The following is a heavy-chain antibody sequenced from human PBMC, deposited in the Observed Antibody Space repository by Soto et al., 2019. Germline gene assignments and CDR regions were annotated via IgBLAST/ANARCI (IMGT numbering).Heavy chain of an antibody. CDR1: GGSLSSYY. CDR2: IYYSGST. D-gene: IGHD2-8*02. J-gene: IGHJ4*02. V-gene: IGHV4-59*12. Sequence: PSGTLSLTCVVSGGSLSSYYWSWIRQPPGKGLEWIGYIYYSGSTNYNPSLKSRVTISVDTSKNQFSLKLTSVTAADTAVYYCARDKITGLFDYWGQGTLVTVSS. CDR3: ARDKITGLFDY.